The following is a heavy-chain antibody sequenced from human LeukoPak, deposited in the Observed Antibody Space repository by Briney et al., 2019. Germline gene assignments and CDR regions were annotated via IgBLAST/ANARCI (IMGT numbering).Heavy chain of an antibody. D-gene: IGHD5-24*01. CDR2: INPNSGGT. J-gene: IGHJ4*02. V-gene: IGHV1-2*02. Sequence: ASVKVSCTASGYTFTGYYMHWVRQAPGQGLEWMGWINPNSGGTNYAQKFQGRVTMTRDTSISTAYMELSRLRSDDTAVYYCAREMGVPVEMATTSFEYWGQGTLVTVSS. CDR3: AREMGVPVEMATTSFEY. CDR1: GYTFTGYY.